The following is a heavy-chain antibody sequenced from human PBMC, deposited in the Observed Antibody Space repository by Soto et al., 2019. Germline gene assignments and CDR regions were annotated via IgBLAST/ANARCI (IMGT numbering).Heavy chain of an antibody. CDR3: ASGYSYGYYFDF. V-gene: IGHV1-24*01. Sequence: ASVKVSCKVFGYTLTELSMHWVRQPPGKGLEWMGGFDPEAGKTIYAQKFQGSVTMTEDTSTDTAYMELSSLKSEDTAVYFCASGYSYGYYFDFWGQGTLVTVSS. CDR2: FDPEAGKT. D-gene: IGHD5-18*01. CDR1: GYTLTELS. J-gene: IGHJ4*02.